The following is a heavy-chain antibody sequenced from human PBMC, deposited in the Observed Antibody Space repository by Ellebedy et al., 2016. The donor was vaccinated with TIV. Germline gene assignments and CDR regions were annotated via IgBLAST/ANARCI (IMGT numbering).Heavy chain of an antibody. D-gene: IGHD5-18*01. Sequence: MPSETLSLTCTVSGGSISSSSYYWGWIRQPPGKGLEWIGSFYYSENTYYSPSLESRVTISVDTSKNQFSLELSSVTAADTAVYYCARGGTRYSYPLWGQGTLVTVSS. CDR3: ARGGTRYSYPL. CDR2: FYYSENT. J-gene: IGHJ4*02. CDR1: GGSISSSSYY. V-gene: IGHV4-39*07.